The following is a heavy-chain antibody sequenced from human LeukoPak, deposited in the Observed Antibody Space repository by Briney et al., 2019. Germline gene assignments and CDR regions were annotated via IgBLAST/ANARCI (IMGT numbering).Heavy chain of an antibody. V-gene: IGHV1-8*03. D-gene: IGHD3-10*01. CDR3: ARGGVLWFGELLDY. CDR1: GYTFTSYD. CDR2: MNPNSGNT. J-gene: IGHJ4*02. Sequence: GASVKVSCKASGYTFTSYDINCVRQATGQGLEWMGWMNPNSGNTGYAQKFQGRVTITRNTSISTAYMELSSLRSEDTAVYYCARGGVLWFGELLDYWGQGTLVTVSS.